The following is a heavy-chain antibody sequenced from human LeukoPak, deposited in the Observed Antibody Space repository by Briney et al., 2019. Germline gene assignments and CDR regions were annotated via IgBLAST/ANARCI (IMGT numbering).Heavy chain of an antibody. CDR1: GGSISTSGSY. CDR2: IYTSGST. CDR3: AWALLWFGEFVDY. Sequence: SETLSLTCTVSGGSISTSGSYWGWVRQPPGKGLEWIGRIYTSGSTNYNPSLKSRVTISVDTSKNQFSLKLSSVTAADTAVYYCAWALLWFGEFVDYWGQGTLVTVSS. D-gene: IGHD3-10*01. V-gene: IGHV4-39*07. J-gene: IGHJ4*02.